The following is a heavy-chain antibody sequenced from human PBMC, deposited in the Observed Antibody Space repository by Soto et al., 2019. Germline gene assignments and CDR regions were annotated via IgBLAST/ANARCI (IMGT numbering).Heavy chain of an antibody. D-gene: IGHD2-15*01. V-gene: IGHV3-30*18. CDR3: AKDLDVVVVVTATRGLDV. CDR1: GFTFDNYG. J-gene: IGHJ6*04. Sequence: QVQLVESGGGVVQPGRSLRLSCAASGFTFDNYGLHWVRQAPGKGLEWVAVISYDGSKKFYADSVTGRFTISRDNSKNTLYLQMNTLRVEDAAVYYFAKDLDVVVVVTATRGLDVWGKGTTDTVSS. CDR2: ISYDGSKK.